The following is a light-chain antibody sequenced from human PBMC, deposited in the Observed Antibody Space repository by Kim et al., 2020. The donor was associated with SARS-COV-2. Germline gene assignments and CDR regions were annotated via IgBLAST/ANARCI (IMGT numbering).Light chain of an antibody. V-gene: IGKV1-39*01. CDR2: AAS. J-gene: IGKJ2*01. Sequence: DIQMTQSPSSLSASEGDRVTITCRASQSITTFLNWYQQKPGRAPNLLIYAASNLESGIPSRFSGSGSGTDFTLTISSLQPEDIATYYCQQSHSTPYTFGQGTKLEI. CDR1: QSITTF. CDR3: QQSHSTPYT.